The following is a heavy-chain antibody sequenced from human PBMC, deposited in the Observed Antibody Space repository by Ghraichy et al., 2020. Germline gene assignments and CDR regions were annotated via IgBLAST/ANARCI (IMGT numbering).Heavy chain of an antibody. V-gene: IGHV3-21*01. J-gene: IGHJ6*02. CDR3: ARAGDTAMAFPHYYYYGMDV. Sequence: GGSLRLSCAASGFTFSSYSMNWVRQAPGKGLEWVSSISSSSSYIYYADSVKGRFTISRDNAKNSLYLQMNSLRAEDTAVYYCARAGDTAMAFPHYYYYGMDVWGQGTTVTVSS. CDR1: GFTFSSYS. CDR2: ISSSSSYI. D-gene: IGHD5-18*01.